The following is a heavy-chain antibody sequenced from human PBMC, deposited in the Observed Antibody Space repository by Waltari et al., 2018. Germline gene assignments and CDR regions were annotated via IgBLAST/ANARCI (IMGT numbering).Heavy chain of an antibody. CDR2: ISTSSSYI. CDR3: ARDLGYSDSSGYDN. Sequence: EVQLVESGGGLVEPGGSLRLSCTASGFTFRTFYMNGVRHAPGKGRWWVSTISTSSSYIYYADSVKGRFTISRDNAKNSLFLHMNSMRAEDTAVYYCARDLGYSDSSGYDNWGQGTQVTVSS. CDR1: GFTFRTFY. D-gene: IGHD3-22*01. V-gene: IGHV3-21*02. J-gene: IGHJ4*02.